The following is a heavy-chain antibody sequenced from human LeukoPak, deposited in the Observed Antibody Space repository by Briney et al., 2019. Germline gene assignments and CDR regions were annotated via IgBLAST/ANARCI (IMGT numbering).Heavy chain of an antibody. CDR3: ARESSGWLQLFDY. CDR1: GFTFSSYA. CDR2: IYSGGST. Sequence: GGSLRLSCVASGFTFSSYAMSWVRQPPGKGLEWVSVIYSGGSTYYADSVKGRFTISRDNSKNTVYLQMNSLRAEDTAVYYCARESSGWLQLFDYWGQGTLVTVSS. V-gene: IGHV3-66*01. J-gene: IGHJ4*02. D-gene: IGHD5-24*01.